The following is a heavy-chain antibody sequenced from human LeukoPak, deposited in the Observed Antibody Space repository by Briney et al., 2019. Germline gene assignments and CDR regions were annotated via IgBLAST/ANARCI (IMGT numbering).Heavy chain of an antibody. CDR2: INPNSGGT. D-gene: IGHD2-2*01. CDR1: GYTFTGYY. J-gene: IGHJ5*02. V-gene: IGHV1-2*02. Sequence: ASVKVSCKASGYTFTGYYMHWVRQAPGQGLEWMGWINPNSGGTNYAQKFQGRVTMTRDTSISTAYMELSRLRSDDTAVYYCARVLFTCSSTSCYDQGWFDPWGQGTLVTVPS. CDR3: ARVLFTCSSTSCYDQGWFDP.